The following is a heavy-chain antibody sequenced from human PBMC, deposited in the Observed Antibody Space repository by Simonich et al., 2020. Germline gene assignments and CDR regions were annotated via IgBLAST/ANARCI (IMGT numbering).Heavy chain of an antibody. V-gene: IGHV3-7*01. Sequence: EVQLVESGGGLVQPGGSLRLSCAASGFTFSSYWMSWVRQAPGKGLEWVANIKQDGSEKYYVDAVKGRFTISRDNANNSLYLQLNGLRAEDTAVYYCARDGLGTAYYYYMDVWGKGTTVTVSS. CDR3: ARDGLGTAYYYYMDV. CDR2: IKQDGSEK. CDR1: GFTFSSYW. D-gene: IGHD7-27*01. J-gene: IGHJ6*03.